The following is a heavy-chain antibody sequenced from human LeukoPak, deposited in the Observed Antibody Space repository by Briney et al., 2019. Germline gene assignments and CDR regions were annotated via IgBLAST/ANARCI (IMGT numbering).Heavy chain of an antibody. CDR2: ISSSSSYI. D-gene: IGHD5-24*01. Sequence: PGGSLRLSCAASGFTFSSYSMNWVRQAPGKGLEWVSSISSSSSYIYYADSVKGRFTISRDNAKNSLYLQMNSLRAEDTAVYYCARDLDGYNAFDYWGPGTLVTVSS. V-gene: IGHV3-21*01. CDR1: GFTFSSYS. J-gene: IGHJ4*02. CDR3: ARDLDGYNAFDY.